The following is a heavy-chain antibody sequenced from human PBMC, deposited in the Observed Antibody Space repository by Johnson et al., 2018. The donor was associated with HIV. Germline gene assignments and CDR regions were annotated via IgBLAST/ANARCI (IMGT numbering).Heavy chain of an antibody. V-gene: IGHV3-20*04. Sequence: VQLVESGGGLVQPGGSLRLSCAASGFTFSSYWMSWVRQAPGKGLEWVSGINWNGGSTGYADSVKGRFTISRDNSKNSLYLQMNSLRAEDTALYYCAKDTVAGLDDAFDIWGQGTMVTVSS. CDR1: GFTFSSYW. CDR3: AKDTVAGLDDAFDI. CDR2: INWNGGST. D-gene: IGHD6-19*01. J-gene: IGHJ3*02.